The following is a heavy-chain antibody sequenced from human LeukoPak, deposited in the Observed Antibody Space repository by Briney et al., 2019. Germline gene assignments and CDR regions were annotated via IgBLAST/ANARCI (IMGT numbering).Heavy chain of an antibody. CDR3: ARDTWWELTFDY. D-gene: IGHD1-26*01. Sequence: ASVKVSCKASGGTFSSYAISWVRQAPGQGLEWMGGIIPIFGTANYAQKFQGRVTITADESTSTAYMELRSLRSDDTAVYYCARDTWWELTFDYWGQGTLVTVSS. CDR2: IIPIFGTA. CDR1: GGTFSSYA. J-gene: IGHJ4*02. V-gene: IGHV1-69*13.